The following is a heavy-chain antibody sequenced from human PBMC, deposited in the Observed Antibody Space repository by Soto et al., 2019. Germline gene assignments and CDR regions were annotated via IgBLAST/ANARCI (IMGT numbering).Heavy chain of an antibody. V-gene: IGHV4-34*01. J-gene: IGHJ4*02. CDR1: GGSFDGYY. Sequence: SETLSLTCALYGGSFDGYYWSWVRQSPGKGLEWIGEIHHSGRTKYNPSLKSRVSLSVDTSTKHFSLRLTSVTAADRGVYYCARGDDSWSGYLFWGQGTPVTVSS. D-gene: IGHD3-3*01. CDR3: ARGDDSWSGYLF. CDR2: IHHSGRT.